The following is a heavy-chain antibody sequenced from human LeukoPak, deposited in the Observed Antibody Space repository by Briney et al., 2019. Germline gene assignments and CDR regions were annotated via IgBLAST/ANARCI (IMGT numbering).Heavy chain of an antibody. CDR3: AREPIVVVPAAIDYGMDV. J-gene: IGHJ6*02. CDR2: IYYSGST. D-gene: IGHD2-2*01. V-gene: IGHV4-39*07. Sequence: SETLSLTCTVSGGSISSSSYYWGWIRQPPGTGLEWIGSIYYSGSTYYNPSLKSRVTISVDTSKNQFSLKLSSVTAADTAVYYCAREPIVVVPAAIDYGMDVWGQGTTVTVSS. CDR1: GGSISSSSYY.